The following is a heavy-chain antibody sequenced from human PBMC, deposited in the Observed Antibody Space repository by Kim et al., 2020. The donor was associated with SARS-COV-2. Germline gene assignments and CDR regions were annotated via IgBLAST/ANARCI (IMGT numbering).Heavy chain of an antibody. CDR1: VFTFDDYA. D-gene: IGHD6-19*01. Sequence: GGSLRLSCAASVFTFDDYAMHWVRQAPGKGLEWVSGISWNSGSIGYADSVKGRFTISRDNAKNSLYLQMNSLRAEDTALYYCAKXXGARSFSGWSRGAFXIWGQGXXVTVSS. V-gene: IGHV3-9*01. J-gene: IGHJ3*02. CDR2: ISWNSGSI. CDR3: AKXXGARSFSGWSRGAFXI.